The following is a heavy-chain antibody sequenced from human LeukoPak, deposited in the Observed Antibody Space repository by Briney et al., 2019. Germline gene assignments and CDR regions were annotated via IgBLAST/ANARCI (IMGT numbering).Heavy chain of an antibody. V-gene: IGHV3-23*01. J-gene: IGHJ3*02. CDR2: ISGSGGSA. CDR3: AKSSYSGYVFEDAFDI. D-gene: IGHD5-12*01. CDR1: GFTFSSYG. Sequence: GGSLRLSCAASGFTFSSYGMSWVRQAPGKGLEWVSAISGSGGSAYYADSVKGRFTISRDNSKNTLYLQMNSLRAEDTAVYYCAKSSYSGYVFEDAFDIWGQGTMVTVSS.